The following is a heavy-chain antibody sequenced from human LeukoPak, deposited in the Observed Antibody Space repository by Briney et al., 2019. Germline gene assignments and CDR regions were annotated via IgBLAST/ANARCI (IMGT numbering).Heavy chain of an antibody. J-gene: IGHJ6*03. CDR2: IYYSGST. V-gene: IGHV4-39*07. CDR1: GFTFSSYS. CDR3: ASSGYNYYYYYYMDV. D-gene: IGHD3-10*01. Sequence: GSLRLSCAASGFTFSSYSMNWIRQPPGKGLEWIGSIYYSGSTYYNPSLKSRVTISVDTSKNQFSLKLSSVTAADTAVYYCASSGYNYYYYYYMDVWGKGTTVTVSS.